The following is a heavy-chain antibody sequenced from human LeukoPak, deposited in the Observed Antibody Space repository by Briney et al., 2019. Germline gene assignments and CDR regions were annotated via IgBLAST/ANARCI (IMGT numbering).Heavy chain of an antibody. Sequence: ASVTVSCKASGYTFTSYGISWVRQAPGQGLEWMGWISAYNGNTNYAQKLQGRVTMTTDTSTSTAYMELRSLRSDDTAVYYCARGYSSSWYSSPDAFDIWGQGTMVTVSS. CDR1: GYTFTSYG. CDR3: ARGYSSSWYSSPDAFDI. V-gene: IGHV1-18*01. CDR2: ISAYNGNT. D-gene: IGHD6-13*01. J-gene: IGHJ3*02.